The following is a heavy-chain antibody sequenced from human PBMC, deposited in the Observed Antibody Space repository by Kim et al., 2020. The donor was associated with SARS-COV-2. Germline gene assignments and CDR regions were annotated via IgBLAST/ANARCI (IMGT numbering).Heavy chain of an antibody. J-gene: IGHJ4*02. CDR1: GGSFSGYY. CDR3: ACYYYDSSGYYYAYFDY. D-gene: IGHD3-22*01. Sequence: SETLSLTCAVYGGSFSGYYWSWIRQPPGKGLEWIGEINHSGSTNYNPSLKSRVTISVDTSKNQFSLKLSSVTAADTAVYYCACYYYDSSGYYYAYFDYWGQGTLVTVSS. CDR2: INHSGST. V-gene: IGHV4-34*01.